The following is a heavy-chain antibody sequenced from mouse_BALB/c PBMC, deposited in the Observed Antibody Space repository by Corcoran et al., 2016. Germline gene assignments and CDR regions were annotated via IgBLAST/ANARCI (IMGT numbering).Heavy chain of an antibody. CDR3: ARACHYGGEFDY. V-gene: IGHV9-3-1*01. J-gene: IGHJ2*01. CDR2: ISSYTGEP. Sequence: QIQLVQSGPELKKPGETVKISCKASGYTFTNYGMNWMKQSPGKGLKWMGWISSYTGEPTYADDFKGRFAFSLETSASTAFLQINNLKNEDTATDFCARACHYGGEFDYWGQGTTLTVSS. D-gene: IGHD1-2*01. CDR1: GYTFTNYG.